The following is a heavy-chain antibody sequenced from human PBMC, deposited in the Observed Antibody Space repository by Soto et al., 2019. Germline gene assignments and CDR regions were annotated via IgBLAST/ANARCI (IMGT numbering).Heavy chain of an antibody. CDR1: GFTFSSYD. V-gene: IGHV3-13*01. D-gene: IGHD1-7*01. Sequence: HPGGSLRLSCAASGFTFSSYDMHWVRQATGKGLEWVSAIGTAGDTYYPGSVKGRFTISRENAKNSLYLQMNSLRAEDTAVHYCAREPNWNYAQRDYYYGMDVWGQGTTVTVSS. J-gene: IGHJ6*02. CDR2: IGTAGDT. CDR3: AREPNWNYAQRDYYYGMDV.